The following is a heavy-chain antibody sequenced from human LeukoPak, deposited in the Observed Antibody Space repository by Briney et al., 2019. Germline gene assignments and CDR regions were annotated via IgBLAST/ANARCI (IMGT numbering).Heavy chain of an antibody. D-gene: IGHD3-10*01. Sequence: ETLSLTCTVSGGSISSYYWSWIRQPPGKGLEGIGYFYYSGSTNYNPSLKSRVTISVDTSKNQFSLKLSSVTAADTAVYYCGWSPVRWFGELGEWFDPWGQGTLVTVSS. V-gene: IGHV4-59*12. J-gene: IGHJ5*02. CDR2: FYYSGST. CDR3: GWSPVRWFGELGEWFDP. CDR1: GGSISSYY.